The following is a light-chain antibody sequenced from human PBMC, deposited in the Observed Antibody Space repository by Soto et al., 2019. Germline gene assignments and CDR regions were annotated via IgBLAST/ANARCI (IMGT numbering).Light chain of an antibody. CDR2: EVN. CDR1: YNL. V-gene: IGLV2-14*02. CDR3: CSYTGTYTVV. Sequence: QSALTQPASVSGSPGQSITISCTGTYNLVSWYQQHPGKAPKLMIFEVNKRPSGVSYRFSGSKSGNTASLTISGLQTEDEAEYFCCSYTGTYTVVFGGGTKLTVL. J-gene: IGLJ3*02.